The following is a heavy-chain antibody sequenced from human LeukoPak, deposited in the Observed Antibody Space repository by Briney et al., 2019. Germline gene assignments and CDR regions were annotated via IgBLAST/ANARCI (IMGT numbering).Heavy chain of an antibody. CDR2: ISYSGSA. CDR1: GGDISSGGYY. Sequence: SETLSLTCTVSGGDISSGGYYWSWIRQHPGKGLEWIGYISYSGSANFNPSLKSRVTISVDTSKNQFSLKLSSVTAADTAVYYCAREGTAGTNLNWFDPWGQGTLVTVSS. V-gene: IGHV4-61*08. CDR3: AREGTAGTNLNWFDP. D-gene: IGHD1-1*01. J-gene: IGHJ5*02.